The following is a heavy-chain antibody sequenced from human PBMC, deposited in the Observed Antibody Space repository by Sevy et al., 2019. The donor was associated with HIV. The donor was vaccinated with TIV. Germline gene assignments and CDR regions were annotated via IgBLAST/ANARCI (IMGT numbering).Heavy chain of an antibody. Sequence: SETLSLTCAVSGGSISSSNWWSWVRQPPGKGLEWIGEIYQSGSTNYNPSLKSRVTISVGKSKNQFSLKLSSVTAADTAVYYCARDWGIAAAGTQLFDHWGQGTLVTVSS. CDR2: IYQSGST. D-gene: IGHD6-13*01. CDR1: GGSISSSNW. J-gene: IGHJ4*02. CDR3: ARDWGIAAAGTQLFDH. V-gene: IGHV4-4*02.